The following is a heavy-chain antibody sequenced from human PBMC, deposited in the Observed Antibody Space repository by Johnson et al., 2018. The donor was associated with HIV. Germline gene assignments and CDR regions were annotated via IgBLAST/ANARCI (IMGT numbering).Heavy chain of an antibody. CDR1: GFTVSGNY. V-gene: IGHV3-66*01. D-gene: IGHD3-10*02. CDR3: ASVRRGALDI. Sequence: VQLVESGGDLVQPGGSLRLSCAASGFTVSGNYMSWVRQAPGKGLEWVSVIYSGGSTQYADFVKGRFSISRDTSKNTVYLQMKSLRVEDTALYYCASVRRGALDIWGQGTMVTVSS. CDR2: IYSGGST. J-gene: IGHJ3*02.